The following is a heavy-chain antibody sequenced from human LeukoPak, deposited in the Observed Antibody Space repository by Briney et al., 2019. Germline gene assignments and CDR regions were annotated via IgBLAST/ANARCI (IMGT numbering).Heavy chain of an antibody. D-gene: IGHD3-22*01. CDR1: GFTVSSNY. Sequence: GGSLRLSCAASGFTVSSNYMSWVRQAPGKGLEWVSVIYSGGSTYYADSVKGRFTISRDNSKNALYLQMNSLRAEDTAVYYCARGPRGHYDSSGYYPSNDYWGQGTLVTVSS. V-gene: IGHV3-66*01. J-gene: IGHJ4*02. CDR3: ARGPRGHYDSSGYYPSNDY. CDR2: IYSGGST.